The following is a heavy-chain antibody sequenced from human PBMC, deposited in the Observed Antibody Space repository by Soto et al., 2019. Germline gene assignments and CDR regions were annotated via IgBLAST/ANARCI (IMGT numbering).Heavy chain of an antibody. CDR2: IYYSGTT. V-gene: IGHV4-39*07. CDR1: GGSISSNDYY. Sequence: PSETLSLTCTVSGGSISSNDYYWDWIRQSPGRGLEWIGSIYYSGTTYYNPSLKSRVSMSVDTSTNQFSLKLSSVTAADTAVYYCARPHGGSSGWDNWFDPCGQGTLVTVS. CDR3: ARPHGGSSGWDNWFDP. D-gene: IGHD6-25*01. J-gene: IGHJ5*02.